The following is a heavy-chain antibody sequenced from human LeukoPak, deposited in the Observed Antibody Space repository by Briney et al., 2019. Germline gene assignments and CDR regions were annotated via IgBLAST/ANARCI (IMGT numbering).Heavy chain of an antibody. CDR1: GGSISSSSYY. J-gene: IGHJ4*02. Sequence: SETLSLTCTVSGGSISSSSYYWGWIRQPPGKGLEWIGTMYYSGSTYYNPSLKSRVTISVDTSKNQFSLKLSSVTAADTAVYYCARGARGYIVATSGIDYWGQGTLVTVSS. V-gene: IGHV4-39*07. CDR3: ARGARGYIVATSGIDY. D-gene: IGHD5-12*01. CDR2: MYYSGST.